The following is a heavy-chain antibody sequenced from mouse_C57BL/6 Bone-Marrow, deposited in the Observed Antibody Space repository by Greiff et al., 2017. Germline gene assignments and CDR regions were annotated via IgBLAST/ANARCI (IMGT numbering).Heavy chain of an antibody. D-gene: IGHD1-1*01. J-gene: IGHJ2*01. CDR2: INPSSGYT. Sequence: VQLQQSGAELAKPGASVKLSCKASGYTFTSYWMHWVKQRPGQGLEWIGYINPSSGYTKYNQKFKDKATLTAAKSSSTAYMQLSSLTYEDSAVYYCARRGSSHFDYWGQGTTLTVSS. CDR1: GYTFTSYW. CDR3: ARRGSSHFDY. V-gene: IGHV1-7*01.